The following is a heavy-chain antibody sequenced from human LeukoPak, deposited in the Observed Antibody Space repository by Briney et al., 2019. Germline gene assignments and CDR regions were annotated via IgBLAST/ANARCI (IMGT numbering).Heavy chain of an antibody. Sequence: SETLSLTCTVSGDSVSSSPDYWGWIRQSRGKGLEWIGSFYYSGSTNYNPSRKSRVTISVDTSKNQFSLKLSSVTAADTAVYYCARVGGASLTYYMDVWGKGTTVTVSS. J-gene: IGHJ6*03. V-gene: IGHV4-39*07. CDR1: GDSVSSSPDY. CDR2: FYYSGST. CDR3: ARVGGASLTYYMDV. D-gene: IGHD2-15*01.